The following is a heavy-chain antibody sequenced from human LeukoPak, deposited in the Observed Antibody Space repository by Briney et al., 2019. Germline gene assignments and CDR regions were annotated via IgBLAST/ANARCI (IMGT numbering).Heavy chain of an antibody. CDR3: AKRGISSSSDY. Sequence: PGGSLRLSCAASGFTFSSYAMHWVRQAAGKGLEWVAVISYDGSDKYYADSVKGRFTISRDNSKNTLYLQMNSLRAEDTAVYYCAKRGISSSSDYWGQGTLATVSS. J-gene: IGHJ4*02. V-gene: IGHV3-30*04. CDR1: GFTFSSYA. D-gene: IGHD6-13*01. CDR2: ISYDGSDK.